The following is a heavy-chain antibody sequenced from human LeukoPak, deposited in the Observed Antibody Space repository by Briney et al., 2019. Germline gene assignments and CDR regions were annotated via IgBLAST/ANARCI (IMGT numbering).Heavy chain of an antibody. CDR1: VFSFSTYA. J-gene: IGHJ4*02. D-gene: IGHD3-3*01. CDR2: IQNDGSNK. Sequence: GGSLRLSCTASVFSFSTYAMYWVRQAPGKGLEWVAFIQNDGSNKNYADSVKGRLTISRDNSKNTVHLQMNSLRAEDTAVYYCASRPNDSWRGPFDYWGLGTLVTVSS. CDR3: ASRPNDSWRGPFDY. V-gene: IGHV3-30*02.